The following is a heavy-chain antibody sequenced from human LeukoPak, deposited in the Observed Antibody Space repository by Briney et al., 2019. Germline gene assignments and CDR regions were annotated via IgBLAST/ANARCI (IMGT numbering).Heavy chain of an antibody. Sequence: GGSLRLSCAASGFTFSSYAMSWVRQAPGKGLEWVSAISGSGGSTYYTDSAKGRFTISRGNSKNTLYLQMNSLRAEDTAVYYCAKAWELDAFDIWGQGTMVTVSS. CDR3: AKAWELDAFDI. J-gene: IGHJ3*02. V-gene: IGHV3-23*01. D-gene: IGHD1-26*01. CDR1: GFTFSSYA. CDR2: ISGSGGST.